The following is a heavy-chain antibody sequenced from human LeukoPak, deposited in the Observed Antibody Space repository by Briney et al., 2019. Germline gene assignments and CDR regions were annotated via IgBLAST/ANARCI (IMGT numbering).Heavy chain of an antibody. J-gene: IGHJ5*02. V-gene: IGHV3-23*01. CDR1: GFTFSSYG. D-gene: IGHD3-16*02. CDR3: ARTPQYRFDP. CDR2: ISGSGGST. Sequence: GGSLRLSCAASGFTFSSYGMSWVRQAPGKGLEWVSAISGSGGSTYYADSVKGRFTISRDNSKNTLYLQMNSLRAEDTAVYYCARTPQYRFDPWGQGTLVTVSS.